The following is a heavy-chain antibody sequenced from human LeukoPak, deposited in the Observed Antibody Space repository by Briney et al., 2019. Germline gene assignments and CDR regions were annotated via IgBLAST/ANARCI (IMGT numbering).Heavy chain of an antibody. CDR2: FDPEDGET. CDR1: GYTLTELS. V-gene: IGHV1-24*01. CDR3: ATVGSPYCSSTSCYPGGVGWFDP. J-gene: IGHJ5*02. D-gene: IGHD2-2*01. Sequence: ASVKVSCKVSGYTLTELSMHWVRQAPGKGLEWMGGFDPEDGETIYAQKFQGRVTMTEDTSTDTAYMELSSLRSEDTAVYYCATVGSPYCSSTSCYPGGVGWFDPWGQGTLVTVSS.